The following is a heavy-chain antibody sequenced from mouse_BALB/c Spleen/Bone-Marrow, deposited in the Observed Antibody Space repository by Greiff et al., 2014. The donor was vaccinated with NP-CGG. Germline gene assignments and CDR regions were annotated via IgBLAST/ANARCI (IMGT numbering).Heavy chain of an antibody. Sequence: EVKLKESGGGLVQPGGSLKLSCAASGFTFSSYGMSWVRQTPDKRLELVATINSNGGSTYFPDSVKGRFTISRDNAKNTLYLQMSSLKSEDTAMYYCARVWYFDYWGQGTSLTVSS. CDR1: GFTFSSYG. J-gene: IGHJ2*03. CDR2: INSNGGST. CDR3: ARVWYFDY. V-gene: IGHV5-6-3*01.